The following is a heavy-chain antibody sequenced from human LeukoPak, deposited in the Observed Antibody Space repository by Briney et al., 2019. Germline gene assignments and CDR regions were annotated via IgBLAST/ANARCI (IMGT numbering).Heavy chain of an antibody. CDR3: TTGPGAISDDDY. V-gene: IGHV1-24*01. Sequence: ASVKVSCKVSGYSLSELSMHWVRQAPGEGLEWMGGFAPEHGQTVYAEKSQGRVTMTADTSTDTVYMDLSSLTSEDTAMYYCTTGPGAISDDDYWGQGTLVTVSS. D-gene: IGHD4/OR15-4a*01. J-gene: IGHJ4*02. CDR2: FAPEHGQT. CDR1: GYSLSELS.